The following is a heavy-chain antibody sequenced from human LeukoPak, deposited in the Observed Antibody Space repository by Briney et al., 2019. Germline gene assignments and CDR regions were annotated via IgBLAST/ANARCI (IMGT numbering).Heavy chain of an antibody. CDR3: TTDPGYAASKTPFS. V-gene: IGHV3-15*01. CDR2: IKSKTDGGTT. J-gene: IGHJ5*02. CDR1: GFSFSDYW. Sequence: GGSLRLSCGASGFSFSDYWMTWVRQAPGKGLEWVGRIKSKTDGGTTDYAAPVKGRFTISRDDSKNTLYLQMNSLKTEDTAVYYCTTDPGYAASKTPFSWGPKTPLTASS. D-gene: IGHD2-8*01.